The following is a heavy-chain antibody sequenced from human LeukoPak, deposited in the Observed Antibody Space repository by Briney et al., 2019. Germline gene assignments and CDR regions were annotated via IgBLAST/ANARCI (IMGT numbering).Heavy chain of an antibody. Sequence: GASVKVSCKASGYTFTSYAMNWVRQAPGQGLEWMGWINTNTGNPTYAQGFTGRFVFSLDTSVSTAYLQISSLKAEDTAVYYCAREGPGVVVVAATDYWGQGTLVTVSS. CDR3: AREGPGVVVVAATDY. CDR1: GYTFTSYA. V-gene: IGHV7-4-1*02. CDR2: INTNTGNP. J-gene: IGHJ4*02. D-gene: IGHD2-15*01.